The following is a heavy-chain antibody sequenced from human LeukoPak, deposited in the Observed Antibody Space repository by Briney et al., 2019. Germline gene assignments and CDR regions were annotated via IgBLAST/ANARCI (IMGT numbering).Heavy chain of an antibody. D-gene: IGHD1-26*01. Sequence: GGSLRLSCAASGFTFTSYEMNWVRQAPGKGLEWVSYISSSGSSIYQADSVKGRSAISRDKAKNSLYLQMNSLRAEDTAVYYCARGTSGSYLDYWGQGTLVTVSS. CDR3: ARGTSGSYLDY. V-gene: IGHV3-48*03. J-gene: IGHJ4*02. CDR1: GFTFTSYE. CDR2: ISSSGSSI.